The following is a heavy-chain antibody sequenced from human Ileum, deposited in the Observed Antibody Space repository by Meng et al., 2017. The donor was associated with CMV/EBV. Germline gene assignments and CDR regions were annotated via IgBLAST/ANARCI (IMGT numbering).Heavy chain of an antibody. J-gene: IGHJ4*02. Sequence: QVQPKEMGPGLVNPLQNLSLTGHVSGDSISSCHYYWSWIRQTPGTGLEWIGHIHDSASTYYNPSLQSRVTISVDTSKNQFSLKLSSVTAADTAVYYCARVWGIAVRPLDYWGQGTLVTVSS. CDR2: IHDSAST. CDR3: ARVWGIAVRPLDY. D-gene: IGHD6-6*01. V-gene: IGHV4-30-4*01. CDR1: GDSISSCHYY.